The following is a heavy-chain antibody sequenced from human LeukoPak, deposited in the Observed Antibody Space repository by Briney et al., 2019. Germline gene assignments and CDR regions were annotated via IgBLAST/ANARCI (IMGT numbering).Heavy chain of an antibody. Sequence: GGSLRLFCAASGFTFSSYSMNWVRQAPGKGLEWVSSISSSSSYIYYADSVKGRFTISRDNAKNSLYLQMNSLRAEDTAVYYCARVGIAAAVYYYYYMDVWGKGTTVTVSS. CDR3: ARVGIAAAVYYYYYMDV. D-gene: IGHD6-13*01. CDR2: ISSSSSYI. CDR1: GFTFSSYS. V-gene: IGHV3-21*01. J-gene: IGHJ6*03.